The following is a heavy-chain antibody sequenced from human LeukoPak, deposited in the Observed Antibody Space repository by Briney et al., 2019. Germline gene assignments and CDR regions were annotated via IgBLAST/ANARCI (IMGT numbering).Heavy chain of an antibody. CDR2: IKSKTDGGTT. CDR3: TTSPNYFDSSGYNYRYMHV. V-gene: IGHV3-15*01. J-gene: IGHJ6*03. CDR1: GFTFSNAW. Sequence: GGSLRLSCAASGFTFSNAWMSWVRQAPGKGLEWVGRIKSKTDGGTTDYAAPVKGRFTISRDDSKNTLYLQMNSLQTEDTAVYYCTTSPNYFDSSGYNYRYMHVWGKGTTVTVSS. D-gene: IGHD3-22*01.